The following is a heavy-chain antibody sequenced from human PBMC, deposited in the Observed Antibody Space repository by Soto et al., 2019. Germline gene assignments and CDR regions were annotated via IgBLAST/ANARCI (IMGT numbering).Heavy chain of an antibody. Sequence: SGGGLVQPGESLRLSCAASGFTFSSYAMSWARQAPGKGLEWVSSIGVSSDAYYADSVKGRFTISRDNSRNTLYLQMNSLRAEDTALYYCAKNYFFDSWGQGTLVTVSS. CDR2: IGVSSDA. CDR3: AKNYFFDS. J-gene: IGHJ4*02. V-gene: IGHV3-23*01. CDR1: GFTFSSYA.